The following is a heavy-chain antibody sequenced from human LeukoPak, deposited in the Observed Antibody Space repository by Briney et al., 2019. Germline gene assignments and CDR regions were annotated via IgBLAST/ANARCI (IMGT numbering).Heavy chain of an antibody. CDR3: ARDAGYYDSSGPAEYFQH. Sequence: GGSLRLSCAASGFTFSSYEMNWVRQAPGKGLEWVSYISSSGSTIYYADSVKGRFTISRDSAKNSLYLQMNSLRAEDTAVYYCARDAGYYDSSGPAEYFQHWGQGTLVTVSS. CDR2: ISSSGSTI. V-gene: IGHV3-48*03. D-gene: IGHD3-22*01. CDR1: GFTFSSYE. J-gene: IGHJ1*01.